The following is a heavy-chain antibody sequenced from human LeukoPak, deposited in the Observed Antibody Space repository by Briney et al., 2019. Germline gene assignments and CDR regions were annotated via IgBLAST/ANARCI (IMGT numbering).Heavy chain of an antibody. CDR3: AKDEQRFGMQTSH. D-gene: IGHD1-14*01. J-gene: IGHJ4*02. CDR2: ISGTGGST. CDR1: GFTFSSYW. V-gene: IGHV3-23*01. Sequence: GGSLRLSCAASGFTFSSYWMSWVRQAPGKGLEWVSAISGTGGSTFYAASVKGRFTISRDNSRNTLYLQMNSLRAEDTALYYCAKDEQRFGMQTSHWGQGTLVTVSS.